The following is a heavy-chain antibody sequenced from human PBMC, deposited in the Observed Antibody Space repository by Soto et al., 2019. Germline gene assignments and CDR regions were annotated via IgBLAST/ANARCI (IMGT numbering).Heavy chain of an antibody. Sequence: GGSLRLSCAASGFTFSSYSMNWVRQAPGKGMEWVSYISSSSSTIYYADSVKGRFTISRDNAKNSLYLQMNSLRAEVFAVYYCARADVWFGDAFDIWGQGTMVTVSS. CDR1: GFTFSSYS. D-gene: IGHD3-10*01. V-gene: IGHV3-48*01. CDR3: ARADVWFGDAFDI. J-gene: IGHJ3*02. CDR2: ISSSSSTI.